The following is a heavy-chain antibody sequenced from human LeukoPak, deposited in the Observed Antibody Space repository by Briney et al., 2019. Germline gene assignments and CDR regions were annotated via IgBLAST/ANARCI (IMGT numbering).Heavy chain of an antibody. V-gene: IGHV3-33*01. CDR2: IWYDGSNK. CDR1: GFTFSSYG. Sequence: GRSLGLSCAASGFTFSSYGMHWVRQAPGRGLEWVAVIWYDGSNKYYADSVKGRFTISRDNSKNTLYLQMNSLRAEDTAVYYCARGGGYDILTGYPLRHAPLDYWGQGTLVTVSS. CDR3: ARGGGYDILTGYPLRHAPLDY. D-gene: IGHD3-9*01. J-gene: IGHJ4*02.